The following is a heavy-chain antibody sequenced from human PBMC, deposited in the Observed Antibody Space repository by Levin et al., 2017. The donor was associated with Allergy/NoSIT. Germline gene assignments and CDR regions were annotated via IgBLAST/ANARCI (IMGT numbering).Heavy chain of an antibody. CDR1: GFTFSSYA. D-gene: IGHD2-15*01. Sequence: TGGSLRLSCAASGFTFSSYAMSWVRQAPGKGLEWVSAISGSGGSTYYADSVKGRFTISRDNSKNTLYLQMNSLRAEDTAVYYCAKDGIVVVVAAIDYGMDVWGQGTTVTVSS. CDR2: ISGSGGST. V-gene: IGHV3-23*01. J-gene: IGHJ6*02. CDR3: AKDGIVVVVAAIDYGMDV.